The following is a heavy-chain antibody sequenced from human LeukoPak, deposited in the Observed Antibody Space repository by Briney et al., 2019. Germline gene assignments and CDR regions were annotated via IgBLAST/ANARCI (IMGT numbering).Heavy chain of an antibody. J-gene: IGHJ4*02. CDR3: ALLMMYAIDFDS. CDR2: ISGSGGNT. CDR1: GFTFSNYG. D-gene: IGHD2-8*01. V-gene: IGHV3-23*01. Sequence: GRSLRLSCAASGFTFSNYGMHWVRQAPGKGLEWVSAISGSGGNTYYADSVKGRITISRDNSKNTLYLQMNSLRAEDTAVYYCALLMMYAIDFDSWGQGTLVTDSS.